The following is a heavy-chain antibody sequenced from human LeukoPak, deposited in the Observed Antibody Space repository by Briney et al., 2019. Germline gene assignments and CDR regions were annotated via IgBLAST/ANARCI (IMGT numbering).Heavy chain of an antibody. V-gene: IGHV3-21*04. CDR1: GFTFSSYS. D-gene: IGHD2-2*01. CDR3: ARLYCSSTSCYMGGWFDP. CDR2: ISSSSSYI. J-gene: IGHJ5*02. Sequence: GGSLRLSCAASGFTFSSYSMTWVRQAPGKGLEWVSSISSSSSYIYYADSVKGRFTISRDNAKNSLYLQMNSLRAEDTAVYYCARLYCSSTSCYMGGWFDPWGQGTLVTVSS.